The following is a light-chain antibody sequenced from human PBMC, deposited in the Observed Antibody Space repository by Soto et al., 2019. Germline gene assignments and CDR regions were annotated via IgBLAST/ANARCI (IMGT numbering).Light chain of an antibody. V-gene: IGKV3-20*01. Sequence: EIVLTQSPGTLSLSPGERATLSCRASQTLSNSFIAWYQQKPGQAPRLLIYDTSSRATGVPDRYSASGSGTDFTLTISRLEPVDFAVFFCQQYGTSEIIFGQGTRLEIK. CDR2: DTS. CDR3: QQYGTSEII. CDR1: QTLSNSF. J-gene: IGKJ5*01.